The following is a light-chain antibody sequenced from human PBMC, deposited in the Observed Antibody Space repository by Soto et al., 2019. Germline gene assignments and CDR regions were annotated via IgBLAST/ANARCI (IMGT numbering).Light chain of an antibody. CDR1: ESVSTN. CDR2: GAS. V-gene: IGKV3-20*01. J-gene: IGKJ1*01. Sequence: EIVLTQSPANLSLSPGESATLSCRASESVSTNLAWYQQKAGQAPRLLIYGASTRATGIPDRFSGSGSGTDFTLTISRLEPEDSAVYYCQQYESSPTWTFGQGTKVDIK. CDR3: QQYESSPTWT.